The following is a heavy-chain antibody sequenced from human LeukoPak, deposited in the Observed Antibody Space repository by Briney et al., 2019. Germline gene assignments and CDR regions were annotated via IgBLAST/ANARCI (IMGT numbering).Heavy chain of an antibody. Sequence: GGSLRLSCAASGFTFDDYGMSWVRQAPGKGLEWVSGINWNGGSTGYADSVKGRFTTSRDNAKNSLYLQMNSLRAEDTALYYCARDPITDSSSWYSTSSYYYFDYWGQGTLVTVSS. CDR1: GFTFDDYG. V-gene: IGHV3-20*04. CDR2: INWNGGST. D-gene: IGHD6-13*01. CDR3: ARDPITDSSSWYSTSSYYYFDY. J-gene: IGHJ4*02.